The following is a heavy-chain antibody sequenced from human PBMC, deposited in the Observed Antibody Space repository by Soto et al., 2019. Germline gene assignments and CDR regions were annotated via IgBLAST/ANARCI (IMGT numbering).Heavy chain of an antibody. D-gene: IGHD3-22*01. CDR1: GYTFTSYG. Sequence: QVQLVQSGAEVKKPGASVKVSCKASGYTFTSYGISWVRQAPGQGLEWMGWISAYNGNTNYAQKLQGRVTMTTDTATSTADMERRSLRSDDTAVYYCARGGYDSSGYYYYYYGMDVWGQGTTVTVSS. CDR2: ISAYNGNT. CDR3: ARGGYDSSGYYYYYYGMDV. V-gene: IGHV1-18*01. J-gene: IGHJ6*02.